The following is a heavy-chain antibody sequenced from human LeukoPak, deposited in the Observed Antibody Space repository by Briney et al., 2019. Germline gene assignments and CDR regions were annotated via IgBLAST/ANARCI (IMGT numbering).Heavy chain of an antibody. V-gene: IGHV3-30*04. CDR2: ISSDGSNK. D-gene: IGHD5-24*01. CDR1: GFTFRSYA. CDR3: AKPEMATISD. J-gene: IGHJ4*02. Sequence: GGSLRLSCAASGFTFRSYAMHWVRQAPGKGLEWVAVISSDGSNKYYADSVKGRFTISRDNSKNTLYLQMNSLRPEDTAVYYCAKPEMATISDWGQGTLVTVSS.